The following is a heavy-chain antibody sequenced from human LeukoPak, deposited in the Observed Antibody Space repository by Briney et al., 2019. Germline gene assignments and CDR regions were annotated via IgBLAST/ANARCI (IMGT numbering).Heavy chain of an antibody. CDR2: ISGRGDNT. CDR1: GFTFSSYA. Sequence: GGSLRLSCAASGFTFSSYAMNWVRQAPGKGLEWVSLISGRGDNTCYADSVKGRFTLSRDNSKNTLCLQMSSLRAEDTAVYYCAKDRGVLLITTSIGNWGQGTLVTVSS. J-gene: IGHJ4*02. CDR3: AKDRGVLLITTSIGN. V-gene: IGHV3-23*01. D-gene: IGHD3-22*01.